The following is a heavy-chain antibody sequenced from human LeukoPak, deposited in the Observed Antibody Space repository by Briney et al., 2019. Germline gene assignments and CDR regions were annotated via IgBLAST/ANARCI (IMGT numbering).Heavy chain of an antibody. CDR3: ARDATLVEMATTYIDY. V-gene: IGHV1-69*04. Sequence: LRASVKVSCKASGYTFTSYGISWVRQAPGQGLEWMGRIIPILGIANYAQKFQGRVTITADKSTSTAYMELSSLRSEDTAVYYCARDATLVEMATTYIDYWGQGTLVTVSS. CDR2: IIPILGIA. J-gene: IGHJ4*02. CDR1: GYTFTSYG. D-gene: IGHD5-24*01.